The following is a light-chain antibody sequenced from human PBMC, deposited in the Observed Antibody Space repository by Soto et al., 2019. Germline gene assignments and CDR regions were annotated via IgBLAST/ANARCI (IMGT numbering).Light chain of an antibody. V-gene: IGKV3-15*01. CDR2: GAS. Sequence: EIVLTQSPGTLSLSPGERATLSRRASQSVSSSYLAWYQQKPGQAPRLLIYGASTRAAGIPARFSGSGSGTDFTLTISSLQSEDFAVYYCQQYNNWPRTFGQGTKVDIK. CDR3: QQYNNWPRT. CDR1: QSVSSSY. J-gene: IGKJ1*01.